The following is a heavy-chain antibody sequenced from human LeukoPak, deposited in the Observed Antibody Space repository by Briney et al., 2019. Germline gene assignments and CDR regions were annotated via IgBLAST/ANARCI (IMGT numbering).Heavy chain of an antibody. D-gene: IGHD3-22*01. V-gene: IGHV3-23*01. Sequence: PGGSLRLSCAASGFPYSSYAMSWVRQAPGKWLESVSAISGRGTSTYYADSVKGRFTISRDNSKNTMYLQMNSLRAEDTAVYYCARVLNYYDSSGYYFSYWGQGTLVTVSS. CDR1: GFPYSSYA. CDR2: ISGRGTST. J-gene: IGHJ4*02. CDR3: ARVLNYYDSSGYYFSY.